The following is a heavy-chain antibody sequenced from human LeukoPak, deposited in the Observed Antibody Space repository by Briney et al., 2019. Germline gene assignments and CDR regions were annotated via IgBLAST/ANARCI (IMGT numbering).Heavy chain of an antibody. Sequence: GASVKVSCRASGYTFTSYDINWVRQATGQGLEWMGWMNPNSGYTGYAQKFQGRVTLTRDTSISTAYMELSGLRSDDTAVYYCARGNVELYGTDVWGRGTTVTVSS. CDR2: MNPNSGYT. V-gene: IGHV1-8*01. CDR1: GYTFTSYD. D-gene: IGHD1-26*01. J-gene: IGHJ6*02. CDR3: ARGNVELYGTDV.